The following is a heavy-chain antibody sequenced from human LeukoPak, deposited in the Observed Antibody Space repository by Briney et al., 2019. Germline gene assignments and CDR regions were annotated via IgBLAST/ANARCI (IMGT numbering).Heavy chain of an antibody. V-gene: IGHV3-23*01. D-gene: IGHD3-22*01. J-gene: IGHJ5*02. CDR3: AKDISVYDTSGYYYDH. CDR2: ISGSGANT. CDR1: GFTFSSYA. Sequence: GSLRLSCAASGFTFSSYAMSWVRQAPGKGLEWVSAISGSGANTSYAGSVKGRFTIYRDISKNTLYLQMNSLTVEDTAMYYCAKDISVYDTSGYYYDHWGQGTLVTVSS.